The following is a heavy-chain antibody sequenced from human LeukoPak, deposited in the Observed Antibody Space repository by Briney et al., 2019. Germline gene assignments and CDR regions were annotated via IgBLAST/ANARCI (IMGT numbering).Heavy chain of an antibody. CDR2: IYSGGTT. J-gene: IGHJ4*02. CDR1: GFIVNNNY. Sequence: GGSLRLSCAASGFIVNNNYMSWVRQAPGKGLEWVSGIYSGGTTHYADSVKGRFTISRDISKNTLYLQMNSLRVEDTAVYYCARMTDSAGWYFDYWGQGTLLTVSS. D-gene: IGHD3-22*01. V-gene: IGHV3-53*01. CDR3: ARMTDSAGWYFDY.